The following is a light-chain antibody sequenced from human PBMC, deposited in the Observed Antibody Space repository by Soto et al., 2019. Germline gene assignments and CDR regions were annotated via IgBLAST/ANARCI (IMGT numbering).Light chain of an antibody. CDR3: QQYDTSWT. Sequence: IQMTQSPSTLSASVGDRVIITCLASQGIGSWLAWYQQKPGKAPKLLIYKASTLESGVPSRFSGSGSGTDFTLTISSLQPDDFAPYYCQQYDTSWTFGQGTKVEIK. J-gene: IGKJ1*01. CDR1: QGIGSW. V-gene: IGKV1-5*03. CDR2: KAS.